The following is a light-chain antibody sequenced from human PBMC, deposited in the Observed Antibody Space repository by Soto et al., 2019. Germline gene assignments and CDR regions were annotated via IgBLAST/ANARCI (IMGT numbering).Light chain of an antibody. CDR3: QQYDTAPPLYT. CDR1: QSVDSVY. Sequence: EIVLTQSPGTLSLSPGERPTLSCRASQSVDSVYLTWYQQKPGQAPRRLIYGASTRAAGIPSRFSGSGSGTDFTLTISRLEPDDFAVYYCQQYDTAPPLYTFGQGTKLEFK. V-gene: IGKV3-20*01. CDR2: GAS. J-gene: IGKJ2*01.